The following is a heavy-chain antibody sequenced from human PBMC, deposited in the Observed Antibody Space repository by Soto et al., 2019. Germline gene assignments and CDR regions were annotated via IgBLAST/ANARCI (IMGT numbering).Heavy chain of an antibody. CDR1: GGSISSSSYY. D-gene: IGHD2-2*01. CDR3: AREEYQHRLVLYYYYGMDV. J-gene: IGHJ6*02. V-gene: IGHV4-39*02. Sequence: QLQLQESGPGLVKPSETLSLTCTVSGGSISSSSYYWGWIRQPPGKGLEWIGSIYYSGSTYYNPSLKSRVTISVDTSKNQFSLKLSSVTAADTAVYYCAREEYQHRLVLYYYYGMDVWGQGTTVTVSS. CDR2: IYYSGST.